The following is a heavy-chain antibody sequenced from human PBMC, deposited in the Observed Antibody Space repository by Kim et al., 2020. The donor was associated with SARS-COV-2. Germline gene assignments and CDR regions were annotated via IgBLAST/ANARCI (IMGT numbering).Heavy chain of an antibody. Sequence: ASVKVSCKSSGYTLSDYYMHWVRQAPGQGPEWMGRINADSGGTNYAHKFQGRLTLTMDTSNSTVSMALSSLRSDDTAVYFCPRGMPERWLQLGDYWGQGTLVTVSS. V-gene: IGHV1-2*07. D-gene: IGHD4-4*01. J-gene: IGHJ4*02. CDR3: PRGMPERWLQLGDY. CDR1: GYTLSDYY. CDR2: INADSGGT.